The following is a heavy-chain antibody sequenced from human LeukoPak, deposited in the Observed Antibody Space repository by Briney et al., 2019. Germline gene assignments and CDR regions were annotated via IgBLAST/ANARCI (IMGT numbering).Heavy chain of an antibody. V-gene: IGHV3-30-3*01. CDR2: ISYDGSNK. D-gene: IGHD2-15*01. CDR3: AREYRLSARYCSGGSCYSGNWFDP. J-gene: IGHJ5*02. Sequence: GSLRLSCAASGFTFSSYAMHWVRQAPGKGLEWVAVISYDGSNKYYADSVKGRFTISRDNSKNTLYLQMNSLRAEDTAVYYCAREYRLSARYCSGGSCYSGNWFDPWGQGTLVTVSS. CDR1: GFTFSSYA.